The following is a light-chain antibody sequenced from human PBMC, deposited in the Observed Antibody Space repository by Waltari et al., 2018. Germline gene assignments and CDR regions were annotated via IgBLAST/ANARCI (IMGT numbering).Light chain of an antibody. J-gene: IGKJ4*01. CDR2: AAS. CDR3: QQYYSYPPT. CDR1: PGISSY. Sequence: AIRMTQSPSSLSASTGDRVTITCRASPGISSYLAWYQQKPGKAPKLLIYAASTLQSGVPSRFSGSGSGTDFTLTISCLQSEDFATYYCQQYYSYPPTFGGGTKVEIK. V-gene: IGKV1-8*01.